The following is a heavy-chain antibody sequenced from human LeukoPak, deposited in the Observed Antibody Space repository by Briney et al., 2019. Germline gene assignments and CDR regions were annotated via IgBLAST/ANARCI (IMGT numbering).Heavy chain of an antibody. J-gene: IGHJ4*02. CDR3: ARPGYCSSTSCYMASGSFDY. Sequence: SETLSLTCTVSGYSISSGYYWGWIRQPPGKGLEWIGSIYHSGSTYYNPSLKSRVTISVDTSKNQFSLKLSSVTAADTAVYYCARPGYCSSTSCYMASGSFDYWGQGTLVTVSS. D-gene: IGHD2-2*02. CDR1: GYSISSGYY. V-gene: IGHV4-38-2*02. CDR2: IYHSGST.